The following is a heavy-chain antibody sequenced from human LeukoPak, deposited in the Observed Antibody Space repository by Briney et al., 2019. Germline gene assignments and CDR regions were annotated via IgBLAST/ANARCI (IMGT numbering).Heavy chain of an antibody. J-gene: IGHJ4*02. CDR2: ISSSSSTI. CDR1: GFTFSSYS. CDR3: ARDLVRGNDY. Sequence: PGGSLRLSCAASGFTFSSYSMNWVRQAPGKGLEWVSYISSSSSTIYYADSVKGRFTISRDNAKNSLYLQMNSLRAEDTAVYYCARDLVRGNDYWGQETLVTVSS. V-gene: IGHV3-48*01. D-gene: IGHD3-10*01.